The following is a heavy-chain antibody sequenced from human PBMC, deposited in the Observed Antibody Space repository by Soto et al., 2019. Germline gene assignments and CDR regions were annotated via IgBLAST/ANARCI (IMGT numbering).Heavy chain of an antibody. J-gene: IGHJ4*02. V-gene: IGHV4-4*02. Sequence: QVQLQESGPGLMKHSETLSLTCAVSGASIASDHWWSWIRQPPGKGLEWIAEVRHTGSTEYSPSLRSRVTISVDKSKNQISLKVSSVNAADTAVYYCTRRPYRSTSGGIDYWGQGTLVTVSS. CDR2: VRHTGST. CDR1: GASIASDHW. D-gene: IGHD2-15*01. CDR3: TRRPYRSTSGGIDY.